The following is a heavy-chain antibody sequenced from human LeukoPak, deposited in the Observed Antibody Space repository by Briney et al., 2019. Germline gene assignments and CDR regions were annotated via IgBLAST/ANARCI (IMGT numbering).Heavy chain of an antibody. J-gene: IGHJ4*02. D-gene: IGHD6-19*01. CDR2: ISASETSI. CDR3: VRDNLENQWLERSY. CDR1: GATVNSNY. V-gene: IGHV3-48*01. Sequence: GGSLRLSCVVSGATVNSNYMSWVRQAPGKGLEWVSQISASETSIKYADSVRGRFTISRDNVKNSVYLQMNSLRAEDTAIYYCVRDNLENQWLERSYWGQGTLVTVSS.